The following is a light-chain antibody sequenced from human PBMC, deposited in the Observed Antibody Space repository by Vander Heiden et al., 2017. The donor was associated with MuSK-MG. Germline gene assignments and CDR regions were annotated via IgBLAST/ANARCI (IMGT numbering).Light chain of an antibody. CDR1: SSAVRAHNK. V-gene: IGLV2-23*02. Sequence: QSALTQPASAAGSPGQSITISSTGTSSAVRAHNKVSWYNVCPGKAPKLMIYEINQRPAVVSSRFCGSKSGNMASLTISGLQAEDEADYYCCSVTTSGTLVFGGGTRLSVL. J-gene: IGLJ3*02. CDR2: EIN. CDR3: CSVTTSGTLV.